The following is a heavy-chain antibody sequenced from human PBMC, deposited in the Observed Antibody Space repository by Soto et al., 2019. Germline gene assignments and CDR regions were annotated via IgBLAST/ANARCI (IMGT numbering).Heavy chain of an antibody. CDR2: LYWDDDK. D-gene: IGHD2-21*02. Sequence: QITLKESGPTLVKPTQTLTLTCTFSGFSLSTSGVGVGWIRQPPGKALEWLALLYWDDDKRYSPSLRSRLTINKDTSKNQVVLTMTNMDTVDTATYYCIQSRCGGDCLQSYASHYYYGMDVWGQGTTVTVSS. CDR3: IQSRCGGDCLQSYASHYYYGMDV. V-gene: IGHV2-5*02. CDR1: GFSLSTSGVG. J-gene: IGHJ6*02.